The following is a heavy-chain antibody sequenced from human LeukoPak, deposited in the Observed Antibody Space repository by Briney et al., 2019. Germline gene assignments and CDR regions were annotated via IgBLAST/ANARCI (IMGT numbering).Heavy chain of an antibody. Sequence: GGSLRLSCVASGFTFSSHSLNWVCQAPGKGLEWVSYISRGSDIILYADSVKGRFTISRDNSKNTLYLQMNSLRAEDTAVYYCARRGGIHLEYFDYWGQGTLVTVSS. CDR1: GFTFSSHS. V-gene: IGHV3-48*01. CDR3: ARRGGIHLEYFDY. CDR2: ISRGSDII. J-gene: IGHJ4*02. D-gene: IGHD3-3*01.